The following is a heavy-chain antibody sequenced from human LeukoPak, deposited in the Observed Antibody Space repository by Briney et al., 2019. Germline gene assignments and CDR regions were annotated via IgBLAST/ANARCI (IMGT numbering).Heavy chain of an antibody. J-gene: IGHJ5*01. CDR2: IYDRGPA. Sequence: SETLSLTCTVSGGSISSSSYYWGWIRQPPGKGLEWIGCIYDRGPAYYNPSLKSRFTISVDRPKNQFFLNVTSLTAADTAVYYCARSRQASGLFNSWGQGTLVVVSS. CDR1: GGSISSSSYY. CDR3: ARSRQASGLFNS. D-gene: IGHD3-10*01. V-gene: IGHV4-39*07.